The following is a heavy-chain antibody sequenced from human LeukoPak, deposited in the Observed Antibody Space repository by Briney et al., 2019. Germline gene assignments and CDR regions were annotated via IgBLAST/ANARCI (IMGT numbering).Heavy chain of an antibody. CDR2: INTNTGNP. CDR3: ARGQYYYDRSGYVYYYYMDV. V-gene: IGHV7-4-1*02. Sequence: ASVKVSCKASGYTFTSYGMNWVRQAPGQGLEWMGWINTNTGNPTYAQGFTGRFVFSLDTSVSTTYLQINSLKAEDTAAYYCARGQYYYDRSGYVYYYYMDVWGKGTTVTASS. J-gene: IGHJ6*03. CDR1: GYTFTSYG. D-gene: IGHD3-22*01.